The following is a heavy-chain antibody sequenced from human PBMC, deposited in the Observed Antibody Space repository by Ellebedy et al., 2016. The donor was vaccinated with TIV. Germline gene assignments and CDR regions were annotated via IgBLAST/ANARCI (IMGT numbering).Heavy chain of an antibody. CDR2: ISRDSGST. J-gene: IGHJ4*02. D-gene: IGHD4-23*01. V-gene: IGHV3-23*01. CDR1: GFTFSNYA. CDR3: AVVIGATGPDYFDY. Sequence: GESLKISXAASGFTFSNYAMNWVRQAPGRGLEWVSGISRDSGSTSYADSVKGRFTISRDNSKNMLYLQMNALRAEDTAIYYCAVVIGATGPDYFDYWGQGTLVTVSS.